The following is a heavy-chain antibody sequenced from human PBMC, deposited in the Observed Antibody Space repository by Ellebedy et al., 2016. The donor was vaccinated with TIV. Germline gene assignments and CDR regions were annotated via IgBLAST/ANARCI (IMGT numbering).Heavy chain of an antibody. J-gene: IGHJ4*02. CDR1: GFTFSNYG. D-gene: IGHD3-3*01. V-gene: IGHV3-33*01. CDR3: ARDLRWDWSGQRFDY. CDR2: IWFDGSNE. Sequence: GESLKISCAASGFTFSNYGFHWVRQAPGKGLEWVALIWFDGSNEHYADSVKGRFTISRDNSKDTVFLQMTSLIDEDTATYYCARDLRWDWSGQRFDYWGRGTLVTVSS.